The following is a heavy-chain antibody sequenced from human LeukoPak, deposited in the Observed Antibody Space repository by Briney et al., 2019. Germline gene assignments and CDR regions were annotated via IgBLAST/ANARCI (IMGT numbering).Heavy chain of an antibody. CDR3: AKDPLSLNWFDP. CDR1: GFTFSSYA. D-gene: IGHD2/OR15-2a*01. Sequence: GGSLRLSCAASGFTFSSYAMSWVRQAPGKGLEWVSAISGSGGSTYYADSVKGRFAISRDNSKNTLYLQMNSLRAEDTAVYYCAKDPLSLNWFDPWGQGTLVTVSS. CDR2: ISGSGGST. J-gene: IGHJ5*02. V-gene: IGHV3-23*01.